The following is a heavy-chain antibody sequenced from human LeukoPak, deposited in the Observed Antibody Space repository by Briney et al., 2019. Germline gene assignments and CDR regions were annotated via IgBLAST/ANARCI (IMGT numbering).Heavy chain of an antibody. Sequence: SETLSLTCTVSGGSISSYYWSWIRQPPGKELEWIGYIYYSGSTNYNPSLKSRVTISVDTSKNQFSLKLSSVTAADTAVYYCARLGTDEYYYYYGMDVWGQGTTVTVSS. CDR1: GGSISSYY. D-gene: IGHD1-1*01. CDR2: IYYSGST. J-gene: IGHJ6*02. CDR3: ARLGTDEYYYYYGMDV. V-gene: IGHV4-59*08.